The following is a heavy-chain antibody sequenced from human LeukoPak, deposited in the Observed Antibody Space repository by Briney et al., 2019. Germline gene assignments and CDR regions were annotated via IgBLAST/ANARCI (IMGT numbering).Heavy chain of an antibody. V-gene: IGHV3-11*01. CDR3: ARDGLDYYDSSGYYFYYYYGMDV. CDR1: GFTFSDYY. Sequence: GGSLRLSCAASGFTFSDYYMSWIRQAPGKGLEWVSYISSSGSTIYYADSVKGRFTISRDNAKNSLYLQMNSLRAEDTAVYYCARDGLDYYDSSGYYFYYYYGMDVWGQGTTVTVSS. D-gene: IGHD3-22*01. J-gene: IGHJ6*02. CDR2: ISSSGSTI.